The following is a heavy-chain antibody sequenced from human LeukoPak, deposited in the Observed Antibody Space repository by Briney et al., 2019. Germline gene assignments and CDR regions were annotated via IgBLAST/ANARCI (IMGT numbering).Heavy chain of an antibody. J-gene: IGHJ6*03. CDR2: IYTSGST. V-gene: IGHV4-61*02. D-gene: IGHD3-22*01. CDR1: GGSISSGSYY. CDR3: ATSYSSGYYLGPYYYYYMDV. Sequence: PSETLSLTCTVSGGSISSGSYYWSWIRQPAGKGLEWIGRIYTSGSTNYNPSLKSRVTISVDTSKNQFSLKLSSVTAADMAVYYCATSYSSGYYLGPYYYYYMDVWGKGTTVTVSS.